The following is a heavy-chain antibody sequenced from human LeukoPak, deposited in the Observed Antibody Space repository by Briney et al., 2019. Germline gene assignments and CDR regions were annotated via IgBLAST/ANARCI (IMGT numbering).Heavy chain of an antibody. D-gene: IGHD3-22*01. V-gene: IGHV1-69*01. CDR3: ARDLLGSASSYSSGAWDY. Sequence: SVKVSCKASGGTFNNYAISWVRQAPGQGLEWMGGIIPLFGTADYAQKFQGRVTITADESTSTAYMELSSLRLEDTAVYYCARDLLGSASSYSSGAWDYWGQGTLVTVSS. J-gene: IGHJ4*02. CDR2: IIPLFGTA. CDR1: GGTFNNYA.